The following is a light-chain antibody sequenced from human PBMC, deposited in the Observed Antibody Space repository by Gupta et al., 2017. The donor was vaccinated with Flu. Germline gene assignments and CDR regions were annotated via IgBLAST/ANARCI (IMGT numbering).Light chain of an antibody. Sequence: DIQMTQSPSSLSASVGDRVTITCRASQGISNYLAWYQQKPGKVPKVLIYAASTLQSGVPSRFSGSGSGTDFTLTISSLQPEDVATYYCQKYNSASTWTFGQGTKVEIK. V-gene: IGKV1-27*01. CDR3: QKYNSASTWT. J-gene: IGKJ1*01. CDR1: QGISNY. CDR2: AAS.